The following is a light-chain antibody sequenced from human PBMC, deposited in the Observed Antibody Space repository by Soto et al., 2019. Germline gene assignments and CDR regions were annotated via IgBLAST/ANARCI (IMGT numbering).Light chain of an antibody. J-gene: IGKJ5*01. CDR3: QRRSNWPPIT. V-gene: IGKV3D-20*02. CDR1: QIISSTY. CDR2: DAS. Sequence: IVLKQSPGTLSLTPGERATLSCRASQIISSTYLIWYKQKPGQAPRLLIYDASTRATGIPARFSGSGSGTDFTLTISSLEPEDFGVYYCQRRSNWPPITFGQGTRLEI.